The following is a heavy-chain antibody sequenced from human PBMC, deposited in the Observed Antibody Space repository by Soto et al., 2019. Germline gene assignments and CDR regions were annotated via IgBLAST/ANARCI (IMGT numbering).Heavy chain of an antibody. V-gene: IGHV3-30*04. CDR1: GFTFSSYA. Sequence: QVQLVESGGGVVQPGKSLRLSCTASGFTFSSYARHWVRQAPGKGLEWVTLISYDESIKYYADSVKGRFTVSRDNSKNTLFLQVNSLGAEDTAVYYCARDSFCLSGDLDYWGQGTLVTVSS. CDR2: ISYDESIK. D-gene: IGHD3-10*01. J-gene: IGHJ4*02. CDR3: ARDSFCLSGDLDY.